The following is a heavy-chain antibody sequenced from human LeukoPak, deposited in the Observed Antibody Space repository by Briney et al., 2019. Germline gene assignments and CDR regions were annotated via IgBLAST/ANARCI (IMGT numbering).Heavy chain of an antibody. D-gene: IGHD2-2*01. Sequence: GGSLRLSCAASGFTFSSYAMHWVRQAPGKGLEWVAVISYDGSNKYYADSAKGRFTISRDNSKNTLYLQMNSLRAEDTAVYYCAREDCSSSSCYEDVWGKGTTVTVSS. J-gene: IGHJ6*04. CDR1: GFTFSSYA. V-gene: IGHV3-30*04. CDR3: AREDCSSSSCYEDV. CDR2: ISYDGSNK.